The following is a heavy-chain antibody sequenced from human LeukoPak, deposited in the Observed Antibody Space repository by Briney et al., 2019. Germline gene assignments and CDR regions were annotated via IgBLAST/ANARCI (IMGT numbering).Heavy chain of an antibody. V-gene: IGHV4-38-2*01. Sequence: RWDPQSLMCGVSSDSMRSGDLYGASIRKPPGKGLEWIGRFYNRGSIYYHPYLKSRVTISVDKSKAQFSMNLSAVTAAGPTVYYCGSLSRASGGNPASGGLGTLVTVS. CDR2: FYNRGSI. CDR3: GSLSRASGGNPAS. CDR1: SDSMRSGDLY. J-gene: IGHJ4*02. D-gene: IGHD4-23*01.